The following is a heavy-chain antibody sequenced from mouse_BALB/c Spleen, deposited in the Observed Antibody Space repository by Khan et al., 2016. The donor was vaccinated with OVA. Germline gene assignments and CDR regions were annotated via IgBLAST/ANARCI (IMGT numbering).Heavy chain of an antibody. CDR2: INTYTGEA. CDR1: GYTLTDYG. CDR3: SRSNGNYWFAY. V-gene: IGHV9-3-1*01. Sequence: QIQLVQTGPELKKPGETVKISCKASGYTLTDYGMNWVKQAPGKGLKWMGWINTYTGEATYADDFKGRFAFSLETSANTAYLQINNLKTEDTATYFCSRSNGNYWFAYWGQVTLVTVSA. D-gene: IGHD2-1*01. J-gene: IGHJ3*01.